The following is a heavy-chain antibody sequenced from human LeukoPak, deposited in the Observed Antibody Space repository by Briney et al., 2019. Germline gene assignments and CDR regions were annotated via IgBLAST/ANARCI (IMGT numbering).Heavy chain of an antibody. V-gene: IGHV3-23*01. CDR1: GFTFSSYA. J-gene: IGHJ4*02. CDR2: ISGSGGST. D-gene: IGHD6-19*01. CDR3: AKGPAPIAVAGTDY. Sequence: PGGSLRLSCAASGFTFSSYAMSWVRQPPGKGLEWVSAISGSGGSTYYADSVKGRFTISRDNSKNTLYLQMNSLRAEDTAVYYCAKGPAPIAVAGTDYWGQGTLVTVSS.